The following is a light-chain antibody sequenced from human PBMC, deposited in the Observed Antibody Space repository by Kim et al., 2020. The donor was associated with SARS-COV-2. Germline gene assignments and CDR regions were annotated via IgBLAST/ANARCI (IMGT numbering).Light chain of an antibody. CDR3: QQYNTWPRT. J-gene: IGKJ1*01. CDR1: QGVSIN. CDR2: AAS. V-gene: IGKV3-15*01. Sequence: VSPGERVTLSCRASQGVSINLAWYQQKPGQAPRLLISAASSRATGIPARFSGSGSGTEFTLTISSLQSEDFAVYYCQQYNTWPRTFGQGTKVDIK.